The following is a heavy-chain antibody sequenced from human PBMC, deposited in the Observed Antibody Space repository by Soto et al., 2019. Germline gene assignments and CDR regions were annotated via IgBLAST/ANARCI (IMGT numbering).Heavy chain of an antibody. CDR3: ARGHSTDCSNGVCSFFYNHEMDV. CDR1: GYSFTDYH. Sequence: ASVKVSCKASGYSFTDYHIHWVRQAPGQGLEWLGRNNPKSGGTSTAQKFQGWVTMTTDTSISTASMELTRLTSDDTAIYYCARGHSTDCSNGVCSFFYNHEMDVWGQGTTVTVSS. D-gene: IGHD2-8*01. CDR2: NNPKSGGT. J-gene: IGHJ6*02. V-gene: IGHV1-2*04.